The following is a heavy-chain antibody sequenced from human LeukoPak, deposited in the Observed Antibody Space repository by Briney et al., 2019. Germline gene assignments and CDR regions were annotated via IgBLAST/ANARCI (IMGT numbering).Heavy chain of an antibody. CDR3: AKLSSGFYYSAFEM. CDR2: IFPGDSDT. Sequence: GESLKIPCKGSGYSFTSYWIGWVRQMPGKGLEWMGIIFPGDSDTRYSPSFQGQVTISADKSIFTAYLQWSGLKASDTAMYYCAKLSSGFYYSAFEMWGQGTMVTVSS. J-gene: IGHJ3*02. V-gene: IGHV5-51*01. D-gene: IGHD3-22*01. CDR1: GYSFTSYW.